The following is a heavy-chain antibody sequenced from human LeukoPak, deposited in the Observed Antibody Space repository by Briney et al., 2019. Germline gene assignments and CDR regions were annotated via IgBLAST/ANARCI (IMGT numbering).Heavy chain of an antibody. Sequence: GGSLRLSCAASGFTFSSYAMSWVRQAPGKGLEWVSAISGSGGSTYYADSVKGRFTISRDNSKNTLYLQMSSLRAEDTAVYYCAKDPYSSGCFDHWGQGTLDTVSS. D-gene: IGHD6-19*01. CDR3: AKDPYSSGCFDH. CDR1: GFTFSSYA. J-gene: IGHJ4*02. V-gene: IGHV3-23*01. CDR2: ISGSGGST.